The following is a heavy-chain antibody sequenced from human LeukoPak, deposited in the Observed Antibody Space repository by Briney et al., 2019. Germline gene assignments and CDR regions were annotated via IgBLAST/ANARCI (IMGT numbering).Heavy chain of an antibody. J-gene: IGHJ6*02. Sequence: PSETLSLTCTVSGGSISSGDYYWSWIRQPPGKGLEGIGYIYYSGSTNYNPSLKSRVTVSVDTSKNQFSLKLSSVTAADTAVYYCARVLGSSWYNYYYGMDVWGQGTTVTVSS. CDR2: IYYSGST. D-gene: IGHD6-13*01. V-gene: IGHV4-61*08. CDR3: ARVLGSSWYNYYYGMDV. CDR1: GGSISSGDYY.